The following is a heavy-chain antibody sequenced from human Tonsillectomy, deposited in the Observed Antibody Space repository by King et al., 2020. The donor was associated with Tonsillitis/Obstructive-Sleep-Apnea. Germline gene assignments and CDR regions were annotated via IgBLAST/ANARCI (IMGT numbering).Heavy chain of an antibody. CDR1: GYTFTSYY. CDR2: INPSGGST. V-gene: IGHV1-46*01. J-gene: IGHJ4*02. Sequence: VQLVESGAEVKKPGASVKVSCKASGYTFTSYYMHWVRQAPGPGLEWMGIINPSGGSTSYAQKFEGRVTMTRDTSTSTVYMELSSLRSEDTAVYYCARGMSDQIEYSSSLASSDYWGQGTLVTVSS. CDR3: ARGMSDQIEYSSSLASSDY. D-gene: IGHD6-6*01.